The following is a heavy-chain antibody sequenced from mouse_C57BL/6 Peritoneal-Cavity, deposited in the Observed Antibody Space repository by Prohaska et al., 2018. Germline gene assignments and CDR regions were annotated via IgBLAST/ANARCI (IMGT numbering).Heavy chain of an antibody. CDR3: VSDSSMDY. CDR2: IRSKSNNYAT. J-gene: IGHJ4*01. V-gene: IGHV10-1*01. Sequence: EVQLVESGGGLVQPKGSLKLSCAASGFSFNTYAMNWVRQAPGKGLEWVARIRSKSNNYATYYADAVKDRFNISRDDAESMLYLHMNNLKTEDTAMYYCVSDSSMDYWGQGTSVTVSS. CDR1: GFSFNTYA.